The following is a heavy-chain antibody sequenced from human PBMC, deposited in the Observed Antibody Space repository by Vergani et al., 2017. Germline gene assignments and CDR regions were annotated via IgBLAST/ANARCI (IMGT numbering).Heavy chain of an antibody. J-gene: IGHJ3*02. CDR2: IRNKANDYTT. Sequence: VRLVESGGGVVQPGRSLRLSCAASGFIFSDHYMDWVRQAPGKGLEWVGRIRNKANDYTTQYAASVKGRFTISRDDSKSYLYLQMNSLQTEDTALYYCVRVKGSSWNDHLYDIWGQGTLVTVSS. V-gene: IGHV3-72*01. CDR3: VRVKGSSWNDHLYDI. CDR1: GFIFSDHY. D-gene: IGHD1-1*01.